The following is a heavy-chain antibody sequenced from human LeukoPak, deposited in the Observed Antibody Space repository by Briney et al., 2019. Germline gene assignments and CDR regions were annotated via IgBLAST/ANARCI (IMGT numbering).Heavy chain of an antibody. CDR2: ISGSDGRT. Sequence: PGGSLRLSCAASGFTFNNFAMSWVRQAPEKGLEWVSAISGSDGRTFYADSVKGRFTISRDNSKNTLYLQMNSLRADDTAVYYCAKESPYSSNRLYYFDYWGQGTLDTVSS. D-gene: IGHD2-15*01. V-gene: IGHV3-23*01. CDR1: GFTFNNFA. J-gene: IGHJ4*02. CDR3: AKESPYSSNRLYYFDY.